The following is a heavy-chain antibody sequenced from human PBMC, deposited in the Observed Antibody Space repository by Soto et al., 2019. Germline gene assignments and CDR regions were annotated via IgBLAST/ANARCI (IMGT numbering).Heavy chain of an antibody. D-gene: IGHD2-8*01. J-gene: IGHJ4*02. CDR1: GGSISSSSYY. Sequence: PSETLSLTCAVSGGSISSSSYYWGWIRQPPGKGLEWIGNFYYGGSTYYNPSLKSRVTISVDTSKKQFSLKLSSVTAADTAVYYCARLARYCTNGVCYTFYFDYWGQGTLVPVSS. CDR2: FYYGGST. CDR3: ARLARYCTNGVCYTFYFDY. V-gene: IGHV4-39*01.